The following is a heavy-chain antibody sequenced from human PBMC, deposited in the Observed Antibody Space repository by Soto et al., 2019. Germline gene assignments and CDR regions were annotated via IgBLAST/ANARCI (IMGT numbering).Heavy chain of an antibody. Sequence: GASVKVSCKASGFTFTSSAMQWVRQARGQRLEWIGWIVVGSGNTNYAQKFQERVTITRDMSTSTAYMELSSLRSEDTAVYYCAADPSYYDMLTGYYQRHYNWFDPWGQGTLVTVS. CDR3: AADPSYYDMLTGYYQRHYNWFDP. V-gene: IGHV1-58*02. CDR2: IVVGSGNT. CDR1: GFTFTSSA. D-gene: IGHD3-9*01. J-gene: IGHJ5*02.